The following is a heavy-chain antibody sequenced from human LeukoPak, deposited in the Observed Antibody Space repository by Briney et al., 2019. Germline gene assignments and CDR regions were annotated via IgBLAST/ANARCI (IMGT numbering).Heavy chain of an antibody. CDR3: TTITHS. CDR2: IKSKTDGGTT. D-gene: IGHD1-14*01. V-gene: IGHV3-15*01. J-gene: IGHJ4*02. CDR1: GFTFSNAW. Sequence: GGSLRLSCAASGFTFSNAWMSWVRQAPGKGLEWAGRIKSKTDGGTTDYAAPVKGRFTISRDDSKNTLYLQMNSLKTEDTAVYYCTTITHSWGQGTLVTVSS.